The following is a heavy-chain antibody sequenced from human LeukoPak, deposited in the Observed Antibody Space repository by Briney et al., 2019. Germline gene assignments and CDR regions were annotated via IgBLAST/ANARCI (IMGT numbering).Heavy chain of an antibody. V-gene: IGHV3-7*01. CDR3: ARDRGTNGINDRGYFDY. Sequence: PGGSLRLSCTVSGFTFSNFWMSWVRQAPGKGLERVANIKDDGSAKFYLASVEGRFTISRDNSKNTLYLQMNSLRVEDTAVYYCARDRGTNGINDRGYFDYWGQGTLVTVSS. CDR1: GFTFSNFW. J-gene: IGHJ4*02. D-gene: IGHD1-1*01. CDR2: IKDDGSAK.